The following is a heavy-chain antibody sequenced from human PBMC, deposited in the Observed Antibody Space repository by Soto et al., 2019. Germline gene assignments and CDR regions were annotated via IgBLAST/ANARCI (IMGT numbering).Heavy chain of an antibody. D-gene: IGHD6-19*01. CDR1: GFTVSGNF. Sequence: EVQLVESGGGLIQPGGSLRLSCAASGFTVSGNFMSWVRQAPGKGLEWVSLIYSGGNTNYADSVKGRFTISRDNSKNTLYRQMNSLRAEDTAVYYCARDSGWLGTMDVWGQGTTVTVSS. CDR2: IYSGGNT. CDR3: ARDSGWLGTMDV. J-gene: IGHJ6*02. V-gene: IGHV3-53*01.